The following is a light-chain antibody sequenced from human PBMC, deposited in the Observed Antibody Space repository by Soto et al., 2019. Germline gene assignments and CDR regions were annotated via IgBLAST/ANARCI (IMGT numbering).Light chain of an antibody. CDR3: SSYAASNNLYV. V-gene: IGLV2-8*01. Sequence: QSALTQPPSASGSPGQPVTISCTGTSSDVGGYNYVSWYQQHPGKAPKLMIYEVSKRPSGVPDRFSGSKSGNTASLTVSGLHAEDEADYYCSSYAASNNLYVFGAGTKLTV. J-gene: IGLJ1*01. CDR2: EVS. CDR1: SSDVGGYNY.